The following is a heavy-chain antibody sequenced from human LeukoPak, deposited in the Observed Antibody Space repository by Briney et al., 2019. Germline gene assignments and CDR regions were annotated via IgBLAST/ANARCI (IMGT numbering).Heavy chain of an antibody. CDR3: VNRGGLLLYFIY. V-gene: IGHV3-64D*06. J-gene: IGHJ4*02. CDR2: ISSNGGST. D-gene: IGHD3-22*01. Sequence: PGGSLRLSCSAPGFTFSSYAMYWVRQAPGKGLEYVSGISSNGGSTYYADSVKGRFTISRDNSKNTLYLQMSSLRAEDTAVYYCVNRGGLLLYFIYWGQGTLVTVSS. CDR1: GFTFSSYA.